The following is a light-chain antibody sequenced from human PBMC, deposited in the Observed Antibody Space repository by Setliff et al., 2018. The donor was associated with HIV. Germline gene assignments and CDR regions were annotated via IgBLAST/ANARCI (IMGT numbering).Light chain of an antibody. CDR1: SSNIGSNA. CDR2: EVS. J-gene: IGLJ1*01. Sequence: QSVLTQPPSASGTPGQRVTISCSGSSSNIGSNAVNWYQQHPGKAPKLMIYEVSNRPSWISNRFSASKSGNTASLTISGLQAEDEADYYCSSGTSSSTPYVFGTGTKVTVL. CDR3: SSGTSSSTPYV. V-gene: IGLV2-14*01.